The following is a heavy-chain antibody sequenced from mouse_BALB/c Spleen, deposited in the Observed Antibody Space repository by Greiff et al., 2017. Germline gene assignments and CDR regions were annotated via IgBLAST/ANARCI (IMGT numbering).Heavy chain of an antibody. J-gene: IGHJ4*01. CDR3: ATARATWNAMDY. Sequence: DVQLQESGPGLVKPSQSLSLTCTVTGYSITSDYAWNWIRQFPGNKLEWMGYISYSGSTSYNPSLKSRISITRDTSKNQFFLQLNSVTTEDTATYYCATARATWNAMDYWGQGTSVTVSS. CDR1: GYSITSDYA. CDR2: ISYSGST. D-gene: IGHD3-1*01. V-gene: IGHV3-2*02.